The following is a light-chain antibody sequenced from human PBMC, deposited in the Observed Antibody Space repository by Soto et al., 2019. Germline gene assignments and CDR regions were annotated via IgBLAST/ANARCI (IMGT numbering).Light chain of an antibody. V-gene: IGKV2-30*02. CDR2: QVS. J-gene: IGKJ2*01. CDR1: QGLLHSNGDTF. Sequence: DVVMTQSPLSLPVTLGQPASISCRSSQGLLHSNGDTFLSWFQQRPGQSPRRLIYQVSNRDSGVPDRFSGGGSGTDFTLTISRVEAEDVGIYYCMQGTHWPYTFGQGTKLEI. CDR3: MQGTHWPYT.